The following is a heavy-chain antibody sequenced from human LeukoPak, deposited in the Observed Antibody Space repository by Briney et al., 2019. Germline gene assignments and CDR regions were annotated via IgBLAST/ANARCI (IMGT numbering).Heavy chain of an antibody. V-gene: IGHV1-24*01. D-gene: IGHD6-19*01. J-gene: IGHJ5*02. Sequence: GASVKVSCKVSGYTLTELSMHWVRQAPGKGLEWMGGFDPEDGETIYAQKFQGRVTMTEDTSTDTAYMELSSLRSEDTAVYYCATNWVLHSSRWYWFDPWGQGTLVTVSS. CDR1: GYTLTELS. CDR3: ATNWVLHSSRWYWFDP. CDR2: FDPEDGET.